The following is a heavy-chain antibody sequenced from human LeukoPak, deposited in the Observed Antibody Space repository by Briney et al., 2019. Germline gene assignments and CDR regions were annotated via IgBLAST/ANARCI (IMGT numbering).Heavy chain of an antibody. D-gene: IGHD5-24*01. CDR1: GFTFSTYA. CDR3: AKDAKLGMATMYSFDT. J-gene: IGHJ3*02. V-gene: IGHV3-23*01. CDR2: ISGSGGST. Sequence: KPGGSLRLSCAASGFTFSTYAMSWVRQAPGKGLEWVSSISGSGGSTYYADSVKGGFTISRDNAKSSLYLQMNSLRAEDTAVYYCAKDAKLGMATMYSFDTWGQGTMVTVSS.